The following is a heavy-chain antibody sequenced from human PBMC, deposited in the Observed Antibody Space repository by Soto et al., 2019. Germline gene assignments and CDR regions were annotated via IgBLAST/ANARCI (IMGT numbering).Heavy chain of an antibody. CDR2: ISPSGGST. J-gene: IGHJ5*02. CDR1: GYTFTSYY. Sequence: ASVKVSCKASGYTFTSYYMHWVRQAPGQGLEWMGIISPSGGSTSYAQKFQGRVTMTRDTSTSTVYMELSSLRSEDTAVYYCARARKAPGSGAIGANGFGPWGQGAL. CDR3: ARARKAPGSGAIGANGFGP. D-gene: IGHD5-12*01. V-gene: IGHV1-46*01.